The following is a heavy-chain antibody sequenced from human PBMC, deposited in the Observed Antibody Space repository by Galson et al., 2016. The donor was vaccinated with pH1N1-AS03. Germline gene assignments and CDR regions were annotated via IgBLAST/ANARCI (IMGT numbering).Heavy chain of an antibody. D-gene: IGHD1-26*01. CDR1: GFTFSNAW. V-gene: IGHV3-15*01. CDR3: ATTCGTCDRLTHGLDV. CDR2: IKSQSYGGTP. Sequence: SLRLSCAASGFTFSNAWIIWVRQAPGKGLEWVGRIKSQSYGGTPDYGAPVKGRFTITRDDSKNTLYLQMSSLKTEDTARYYSATTCGTCDRLTHGLDVWGQGTTVTVSS. J-gene: IGHJ6*02.